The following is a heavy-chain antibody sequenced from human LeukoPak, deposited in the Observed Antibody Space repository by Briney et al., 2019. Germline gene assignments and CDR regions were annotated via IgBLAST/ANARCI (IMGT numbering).Heavy chain of an antibody. CDR3: ATPDSSGYPSRYYFDY. V-gene: IGHV3-23*01. D-gene: IGHD3-22*01. CDR1: GFTFSSYA. Sequence: GGSLRLSCAASGFTFSSYAMSWVRQAPGKGLEWASAISGSGGSTYYADSVKGRFTISRDNSKNTLYLQMNSLRAEDTAVYYCATPDSSGYPSRYYFDYWGQGTLVTVSS. J-gene: IGHJ4*02. CDR2: ISGSGGST.